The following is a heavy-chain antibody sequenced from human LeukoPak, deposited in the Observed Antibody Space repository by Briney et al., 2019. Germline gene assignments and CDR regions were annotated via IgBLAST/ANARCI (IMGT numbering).Heavy chain of an antibody. CDR3: ARGRRDDFWSGYSRENWFDP. D-gene: IGHD3-3*01. Sequence: ASVKVSCKASGGTFSSYAISWVRQAPGQGLEWMGWMYPNSGNTGYAQKFQGRVTMTRNTSISTAYMELSSLRSEDTAVYYCARGRRDDFWSGYSRENWFDPWGQGTLVTVSS. J-gene: IGHJ5*02. CDR1: GGTFSSYA. V-gene: IGHV1-8*02. CDR2: MYPNSGNT.